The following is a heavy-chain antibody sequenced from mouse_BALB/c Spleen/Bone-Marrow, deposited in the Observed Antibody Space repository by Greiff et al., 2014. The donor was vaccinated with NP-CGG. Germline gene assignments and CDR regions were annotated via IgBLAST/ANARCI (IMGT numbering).Heavy chain of an antibody. Sequence: EVKLMESGAELVKPGASVKLSCTASGFNIKDTYMHWVKQRPEQGLEWIGRTDPANGNTKYDPKFQGKATITADTSSNTAYLQLSSLTSEDAAVYYCARGYYDYVYAMDYWGQGTSVTVSS. V-gene: IGHV14-3*02. CDR1: GFNIKDTY. CDR2: TDPANGNT. CDR3: ARGYYDYVYAMDY. D-gene: IGHD2-4*01. J-gene: IGHJ4*01.